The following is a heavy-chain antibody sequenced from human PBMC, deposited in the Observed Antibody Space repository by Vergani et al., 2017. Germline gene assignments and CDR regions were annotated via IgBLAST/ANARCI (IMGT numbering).Heavy chain of an antibody. J-gene: IGHJ6*03. CDR3: ARVGXRLVSRGVPYYMDV. CDR1: GFTFSSYS. Sequence: EVQLVESGGGLVKPGGSLRLSCAASGFTFSSYSMNWVRQAPGKGLEWVSSISSSSSYIYYADSVKGRFTISRDNAKNSLYLQMNSLRAEDTAVYYCARVGXRLVSRGVPYYMDVWGKGTTVTVSS. D-gene: IGHD2-8*01. V-gene: IGHV3-21*01. CDR2: ISSSSSYI.